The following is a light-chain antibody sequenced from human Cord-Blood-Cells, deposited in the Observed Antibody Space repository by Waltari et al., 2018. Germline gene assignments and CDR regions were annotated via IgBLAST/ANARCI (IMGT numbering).Light chain of an antibody. J-gene: IGKJ2*01. V-gene: IGKV1-5*03. CDR1: QSISIW. CDR2: KAS. CDR3: QQSYSTPYT. Sequence: DIQMTQSPSTLSASVGARVTITCRASQSISIWLAWYQQKPGKAPKLLIYKASSLESGVPSRFSGSGYGTEFTLTISSLQPEDCATYYCQQSYSTPYTFGQGTKLEIK.